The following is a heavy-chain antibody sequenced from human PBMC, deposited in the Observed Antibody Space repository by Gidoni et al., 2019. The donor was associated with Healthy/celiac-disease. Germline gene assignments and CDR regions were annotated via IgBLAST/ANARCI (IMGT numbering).Heavy chain of an antibody. D-gene: IGHD6-6*01. CDR1: GFSFSSYS. J-gene: IGHJ6*02. CDR2: ISSSSSSI. CDR3: ARVKSSIAARPNYYYGMDV. V-gene: IGHV3-21*01. Sequence: EVQLVESGGGLVKPGGSLRLAGAASGFSFSSYSMNWVRQAPGRGREWVSSISSSSSSIYYADSVKGRFTISRDNAKNSLYLQMNSLRAEDTAVYYCARVKSSIAARPNYYYGMDVWGQGTTVTVSS.